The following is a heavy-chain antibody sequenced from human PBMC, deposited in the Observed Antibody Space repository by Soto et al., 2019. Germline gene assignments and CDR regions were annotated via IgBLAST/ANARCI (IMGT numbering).Heavy chain of an antibody. J-gene: IGHJ6*02. V-gene: IGHV4-31*03. CDR3: ARQGFGATHGLVDV. CDR1: GGSISSGGYY. CDR2: IYYSGST. D-gene: IGHD3-10*01. Sequence: SETLSLTCTFSGGSISSGGYYWSWIRQHPGKGLEWIGYIYYSGSTYYNPSLKSRVTISVDTSKNQFSLKLSSVTAADTAVYYCARQGFGATHGLVDVWGQGTTVTVSS.